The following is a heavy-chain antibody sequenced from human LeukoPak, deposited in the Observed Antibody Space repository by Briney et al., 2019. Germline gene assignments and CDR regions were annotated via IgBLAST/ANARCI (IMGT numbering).Heavy chain of an antibody. CDR3: AKDGGTYPYFLDV. CDR2: ISSSSDYI. V-gene: IGHV3-21*01. CDR1: GFTFSHSS. Sequence: PGGSLRLSCAASGFTFSHSSMNWVRQAPGKGLEWVSCISSSSDYIYYADSLRGRFTISRDNAKMSLYLQINSLRAEDTAVYYCAKDGGTYPYFLDVWGKGTTVIVSS. D-gene: IGHD1-26*01. J-gene: IGHJ6*03.